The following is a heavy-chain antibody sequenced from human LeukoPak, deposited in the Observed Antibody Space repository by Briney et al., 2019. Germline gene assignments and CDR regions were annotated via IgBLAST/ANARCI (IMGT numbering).Heavy chain of an antibody. Sequence: PSETLSLTCTVSGGSISTPGYYWGWIRQPPGKGLEWIGSLYHSGSTYYKPSLKSRATISVDKSKNQCSLKLRSVTAADTAVYYCARHALATATDPSFDYWGQGTLVTVSS. CDR2: LYHSGST. CDR3: ARHALATATDPSFDY. CDR1: GGSISTPGYY. J-gene: IGHJ4*02. D-gene: IGHD2-21*02. V-gene: IGHV4-39*01.